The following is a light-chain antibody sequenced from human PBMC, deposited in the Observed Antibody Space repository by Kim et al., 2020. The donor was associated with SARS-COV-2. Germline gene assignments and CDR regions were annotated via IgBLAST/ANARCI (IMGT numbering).Light chain of an antibody. Sequence: GQMVTSSCSGSNSNIGHNSVSWYQQLPGTAPKLLIYDNNKRPSGIPDRFSGSKSGTSATLGITGLQTGDDADYYCGTWDSSLSAGVFGGGTQLTVL. CDR1: NSNIGHNS. J-gene: IGLJ3*02. V-gene: IGLV1-51*01. CDR3: GTWDSSLSAGV. CDR2: DNN.